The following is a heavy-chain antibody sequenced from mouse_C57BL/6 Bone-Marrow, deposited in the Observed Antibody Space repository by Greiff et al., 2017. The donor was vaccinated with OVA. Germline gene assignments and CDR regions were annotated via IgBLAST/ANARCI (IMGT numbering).Heavy chain of an antibody. CDR2: IWGDGST. Sequence: QVQLKESGPGLVAPSQSLSITCTVSGFSLTSYGVSWVRQPPGKGLEWLGGIWGDGSTNSHSALISRLSISKDNSTSHVFLNLNSLQTDATTTVYCAKGGTTVVAGYCDVWGTGTTVTVSS. J-gene: IGHJ1*03. V-gene: IGHV2-3*01. D-gene: IGHD1-1*01. CDR3: AKGGTTVVAGYCDV. CDR1: GFSLTSYG.